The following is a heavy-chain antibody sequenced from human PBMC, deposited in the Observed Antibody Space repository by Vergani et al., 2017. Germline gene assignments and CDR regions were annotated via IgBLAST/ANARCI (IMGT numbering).Heavy chain of an antibody. CDR2: ISSNGGST. V-gene: IGHV3-64*04. D-gene: IGHD6-13*01. J-gene: IGHJ4*02. CDR1: GFTFSSYA. Sequence: VQLVESGGGLVQPGGSLRLSCSASGFTFSSYAMHWVRQAPGKGLEYVSAISSNGGSTYYADSVKGRFTISRDNSKNTLYLQMNSLRAEDTAVYYCARALFIAAAAFDYWGQGTLVTVSS. CDR3: ARALFIAAAAFDY.